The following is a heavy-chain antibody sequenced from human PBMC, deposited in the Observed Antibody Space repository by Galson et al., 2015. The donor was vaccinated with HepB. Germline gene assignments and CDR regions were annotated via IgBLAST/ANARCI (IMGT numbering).Heavy chain of an antibody. Sequence: SVKVSCKASGYTFTAYYMHWVRQAPGQGLEWMGWINPNSGGTNYARNFQGRVTMTRDTSINTAYMELSRLTSDDTAVYYCARDYTGSSLNWFDSWGQGTLVTVSS. CDR3: ARDYTGSSLNWFDS. J-gene: IGHJ5*01. CDR2: INPNSGGT. CDR1: GYTFTAYY. D-gene: IGHD1-26*01. V-gene: IGHV1-2*02.